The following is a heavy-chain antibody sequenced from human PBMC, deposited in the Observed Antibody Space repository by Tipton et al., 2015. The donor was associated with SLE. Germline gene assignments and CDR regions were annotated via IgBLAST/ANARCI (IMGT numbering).Heavy chain of an antibody. CDR1: GFNVSRHF. J-gene: IGHJ6*02. Sequence: GSLRLSCAASGFNVSRHFISWVRQAPGKGLEWVSVIHRVGAVGSRYYADSVKGRFIISRDNFKNTVYLEMNSLRPEDTALYYCARVKPETVTTDMAFHIWGQGTTVTVSS. CDR3: ARVKPETVTTDMAFHI. D-gene: IGHD4-17*01. CDR2: IHRVGAVGSR. V-gene: IGHV3-66*02.